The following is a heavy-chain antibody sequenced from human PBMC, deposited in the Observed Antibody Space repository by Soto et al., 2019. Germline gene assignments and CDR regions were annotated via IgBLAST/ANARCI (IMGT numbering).Heavy chain of an antibody. CDR3: TPRSLAVVSKY. V-gene: IGHV4-59*01. CDR1: GDSISSYY. Sequence: PTETLSLTCAVSGDSISSYYCMWIRQPPGKGLESIGYLYYGRRANYNPALKSRVTLSVDTSTNQGALTMRSMTAADMALHSCTPRSLAVVSKYWRQGNRVAVSS. J-gene: IGHJ4*02. D-gene: IGHD3-22*01. CDR2: LYYGRRA.